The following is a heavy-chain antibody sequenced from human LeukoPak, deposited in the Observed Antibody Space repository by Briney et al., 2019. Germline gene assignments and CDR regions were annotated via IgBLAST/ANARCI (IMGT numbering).Heavy chain of an antibody. CDR2: IYYSGST. D-gene: IGHD3-10*01. J-gene: IGHJ4*02. CDR1: SGSISSSIYY. Sequence: SETLSLTCTVSSGSISSSIYYWGWIRPPPGKGLEWIGSIYYSGSTYYNPSLKSRVTISVDTSKNQFSLKLNSVTAADTAVYYCARGDYYFDYWGQGTLVTVSS. V-gene: IGHV4-39*07. CDR3: ARGDYYFDY.